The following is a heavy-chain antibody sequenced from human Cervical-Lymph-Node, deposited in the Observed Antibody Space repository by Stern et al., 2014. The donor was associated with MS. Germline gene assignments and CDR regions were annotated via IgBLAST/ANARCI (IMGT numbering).Heavy chain of an antibody. J-gene: IGHJ3*02. CDR2: TSSRSRWYS. V-gene: IGHV6-1*01. CDR1: GDSVSNDNTA. Sequence: QVQLQQSGPRLVKPSQTLSLTCAISGDSVSNDNTAWNWIRQSPSRGLEWLGRTSSRSRWYSDYATSLRGRIIVNSDTSKNQFSLHLKSVTPEDSAVYYCARAPVSMADRPVDAYDIWGQGTMVTVSS. D-gene: IGHD6-6*01. CDR3: ARAPVSMADRPVDAYDI.